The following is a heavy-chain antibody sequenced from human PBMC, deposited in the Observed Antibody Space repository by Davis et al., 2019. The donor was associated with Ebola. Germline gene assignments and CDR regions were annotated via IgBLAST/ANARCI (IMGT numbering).Heavy chain of an antibody. CDR2: ISYDGSNK. CDR1: GFTFSSYG. V-gene: IGHV3-30*18. D-gene: IGHD6-19*01. J-gene: IGHJ4*02. CDR3: AKDSRGGSGWKGYFDY. Sequence: GESLKISCAASGFTFSSYGMYWVRQAPGKGLEWVAVISYDGSNKYYADSVKGRFTISRDNSKNTLYLQMNSLRAEDTAVYYCAKDSRGGSGWKGYFDYWGQGTLVTVSS.